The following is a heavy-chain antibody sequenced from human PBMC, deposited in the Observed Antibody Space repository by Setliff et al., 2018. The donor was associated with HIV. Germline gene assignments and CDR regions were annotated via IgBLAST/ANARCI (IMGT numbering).Heavy chain of an antibody. Sequence: PGESLRLSCAASGFTLSNTYMAWVRQAPGKRPEWVSTLYGSGDSYHADSVKGRFTLSRDTSKNTMYLQMNSLRREDTAVYYCARVLPYNSALDNWGQGTRVTVSS. CDR3: ARVLPYNSALDN. CDR1: GFTLSNTY. J-gene: IGHJ4*02. CDR2: LYGSGDS. V-gene: IGHV3-66*02. D-gene: IGHD6-25*01.